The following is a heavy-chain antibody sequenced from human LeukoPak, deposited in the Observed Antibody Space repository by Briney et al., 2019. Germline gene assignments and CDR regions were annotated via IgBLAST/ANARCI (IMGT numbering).Heavy chain of an antibody. V-gene: IGHV4-4*02. D-gene: IGHD5-12*01. CDR1: GGPFSSPNW. CDR3: ARLSAPRMWLRFYYYYYMDV. J-gene: IGHJ6*03. Sequence: PSETLSLTCAVSGGPFSSPNWWIWVRQPPGRGLELIGEISDGGTTSYTPSLKSRVTISVDTSKNQFSLKLSSVTAADTAVYYCARLSAPRMWLRFYYYYYMDVWGKGTTVIISS. CDR2: ISDGGTT.